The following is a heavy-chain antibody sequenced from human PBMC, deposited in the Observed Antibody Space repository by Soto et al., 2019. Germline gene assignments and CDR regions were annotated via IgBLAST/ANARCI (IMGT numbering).Heavy chain of an antibody. CDR3: VRDYRRHYDILTGPSFY. CDR2: ISYDGSNK. Sequence: GGSLRLSCAASGFTFSSYAMHWVRQAPGKGLEWVAVISYDGSNKYYADSVKGRFTISRDNSKNTLYLQMNSLRAEDTAVYYCVRDYRRHYDILTGPSFYWGQGTLVIVSS. J-gene: IGHJ4*02. D-gene: IGHD3-9*01. V-gene: IGHV3-30-3*01. CDR1: GFTFSSYA.